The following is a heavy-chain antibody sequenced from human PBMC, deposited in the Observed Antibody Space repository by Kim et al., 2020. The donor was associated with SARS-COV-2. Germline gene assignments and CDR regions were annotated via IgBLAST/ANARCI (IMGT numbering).Heavy chain of an antibody. CDR3: ARDTSGSESYYYYNGMDV. Sequence: GGSLRLSCVVSGFNFSNYSMHWVRQAPGKGLEWVASISYDGSTKYSADSVKGRFTISRDNSKNTLNVQMNSLRAEDTAVYYCARDTSGSESYYYYNGMDVWGQGTTVTVSS. J-gene: IGHJ6*02. CDR2: ISYDGSTK. V-gene: IGHV3-30*04. D-gene: IGHD3-10*01. CDR1: GFNFSNYS.